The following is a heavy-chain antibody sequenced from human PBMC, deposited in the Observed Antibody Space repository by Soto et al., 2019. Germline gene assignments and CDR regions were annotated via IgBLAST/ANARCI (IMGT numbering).Heavy chain of an antibody. CDR3: ATFTRLELLTQFDY. J-gene: IGHJ4*02. CDR2: INPSGGST. CDR1: GYTFTSYY. V-gene: IGHV1-46*01. D-gene: IGHD1-7*01. Sequence: ASVKVSCKASGYTFTSYYMHWVRQAPGQGLEWMGIINPSGGSTSYAQKIQGRVTMTRDTSTSTVYMEMSSLRSEDTAVYYCATFTRLELLTQFDYWGQGTLVTVSS.